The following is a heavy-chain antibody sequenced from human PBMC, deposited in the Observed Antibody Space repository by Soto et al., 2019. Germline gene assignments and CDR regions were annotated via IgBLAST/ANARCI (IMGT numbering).Heavy chain of an antibody. CDR2: ISDSGSSA. D-gene: IGHD2-15*01. CDR3: AKDRSGGWAKGFDF. J-gene: IGHJ4*02. CDR1: GFTFRNYA. Sequence: EVQLLESGGGLVQPGGSLRLSCAASGFTFRNYAMDWVRQAPGKGLEWVSGISDSGSSAHYADSVKGRFTISRDNSKNTLFLQMNNLRADDMALYYCAKDRSGGWAKGFDFWGQGVLVNGSS. V-gene: IGHV3-23*01.